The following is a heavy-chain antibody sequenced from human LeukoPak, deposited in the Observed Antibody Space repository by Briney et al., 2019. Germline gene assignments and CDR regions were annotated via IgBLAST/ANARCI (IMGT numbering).Heavy chain of an antibody. CDR3: ARFYGSDWPYYFDH. V-gene: IGHV3-48*02. D-gene: IGHD6-19*01. CDR1: GFTFSSYS. Sequence: GGSLRLSCAASGFTFSSYSMSWVRQAPGKGLEWVSYISSSSSYISYADSVKGRFTISRGNAKNSLYLQMNSLRDEDTAVYFCARFYGSDWPYYFDHWGQGTLVTVSS. CDR2: ISSSSSYI. J-gene: IGHJ4*02.